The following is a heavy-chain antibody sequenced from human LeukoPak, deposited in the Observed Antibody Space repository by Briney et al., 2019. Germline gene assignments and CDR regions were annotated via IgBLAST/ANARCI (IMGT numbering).Heavy chain of an antibody. V-gene: IGHV3-48*01. Sequence: GGSLRLSCAASGFTFSSYSMNWVRQAPGKGLEWVSYISSSSSTIYYADPVKGRFTISRDNAKNSLYLQMNSLRAEDTAVYYCASLYSGVSVDAFDIWGQGTMVTVSS. CDR1: GFTFSSYS. J-gene: IGHJ3*02. CDR3: ASLYSGVSVDAFDI. CDR2: ISSSSSTI. D-gene: IGHD1-26*01.